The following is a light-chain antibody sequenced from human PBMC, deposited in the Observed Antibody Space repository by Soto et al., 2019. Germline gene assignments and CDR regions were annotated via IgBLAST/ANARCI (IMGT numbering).Light chain of an antibody. V-gene: IGKV3-11*01. CDR2: DTS. CDR3: QQRSNWPIT. Sequence: EIVLTQSPATLSLSPGERATLSCRAIQSVSNFLAWYQQKPGQAPRLLIYDTSNRATGIPARFSGSGSGTDFTLTINNLDPEDFAVYYCQQRSNWPITFGQGTRLEIK. J-gene: IGKJ5*01. CDR1: QSVSNF.